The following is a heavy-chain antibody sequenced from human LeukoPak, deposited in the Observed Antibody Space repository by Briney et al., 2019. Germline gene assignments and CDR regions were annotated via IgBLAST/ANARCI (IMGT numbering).Heavy chain of an antibody. CDR3: AKRNYGSGSYVGGFDY. V-gene: IGHV3-23*01. J-gene: IGHJ4*02. D-gene: IGHD3-10*01. Sequence: PGGSLRLSCAASGFTFSSYAMSWVRQAPGKGLEWVSAISGSGGSTHYADSVKGRFTISRDNSKNTLYLQMNSLRAEDTAVYYCAKRNYGSGSYVGGFDYWGQGTLVTVSS. CDR2: ISGSGGST. CDR1: GFTFSSYA.